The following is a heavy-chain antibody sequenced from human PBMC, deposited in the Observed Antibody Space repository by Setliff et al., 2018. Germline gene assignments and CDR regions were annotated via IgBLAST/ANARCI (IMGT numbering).Heavy chain of an antibody. V-gene: IGHV4-31*03. CDR3: ARVTGYYDFWSGYYIGSGWFDP. D-gene: IGHD3-3*01. Sequence: SETLSLTCTVSGGSISSGGYYWSWIRQHPGKGLEWIGYIYYSGSTYYNPSLKSRVTISVDTSKNQFSLKLSSVTAADKAVYYCARVTGYYDFWSGYYIGSGWFDPWGQGTLVTVSS. J-gene: IGHJ5*02. CDR2: IYYSGST. CDR1: GGSISSGGYY.